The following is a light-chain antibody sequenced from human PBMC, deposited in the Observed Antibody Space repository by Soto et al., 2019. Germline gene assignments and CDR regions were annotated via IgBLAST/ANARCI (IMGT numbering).Light chain of an antibody. CDR3: QQYGSSPPIT. Sequence: EILLTQSPGTLSLSPGERSTLXXRASQSVSSSYLAWYQQKPGQAPRLXXYGASSRATGIPDRFSGSGSGTDFTLTISRLEPEDFAVYYCQQYGSSPPITFGQGTRLEIK. CDR1: QSVSSSY. J-gene: IGKJ5*01. V-gene: IGKV3-20*01. CDR2: GAS.